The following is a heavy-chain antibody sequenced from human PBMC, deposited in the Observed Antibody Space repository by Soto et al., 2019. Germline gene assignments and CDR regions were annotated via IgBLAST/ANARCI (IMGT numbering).Heavy chain of an antibody. CDR2: ISSDGSNE. CDR3: AKDLGDSSADDGADY. J-gene: IGHJ4*02. Sequence: QVQLVESGGGVVQPGRSLRLSCXXXGFTFSTYDMHWVRQAPGKGLEWVAVISSDGSNEYYADSVKGRFTISRDNSKNTLYVQMNSLRAEDTAVYYCAKDLGDSSADDGADYWGQGTLVTVSS. V-gene: IGHV3-30*18. D-gene: IGHD6-25*01. CDR1: GFTFSTYD.